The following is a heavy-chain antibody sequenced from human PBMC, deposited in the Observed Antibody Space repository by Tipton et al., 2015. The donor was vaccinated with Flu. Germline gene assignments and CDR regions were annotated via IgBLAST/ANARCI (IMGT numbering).Heavy chain of an antibody. CDR3: AVVGWFRLYYYMDV. CDR2: IKQDGSEK. V-gene: IGHV3-7*01. Sequence: SLRLSCAASGFTFSSYWMSWVRQAPGKGLEWVANIKQDGSEKYYVDSVKGRFTISRDNAKSSLYLQMNSLRAEDTAVYYCAVVGWFRLYYYMDVWGKGTTVTVSS. J-gene: IGHJ6*03. D-gene: IGHD6-19*01. CDR1: GFTFSSYW.